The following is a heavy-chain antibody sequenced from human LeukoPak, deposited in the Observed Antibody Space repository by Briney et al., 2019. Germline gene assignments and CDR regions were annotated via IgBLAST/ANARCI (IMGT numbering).Heavy chain of an antibody. CDR2: IRYDGSHK. D-gene: IGHD1-26*01. CDR1: GFTFISYG. J-gene: IGHJ6*03. V-gene: IGHV3-30*02. CDR3: AKGSGWEMSYYYYYMDV. Sequence: GGSLRLSCAASGFTFISYGMHWVRQAPGKGLEWVAFIRYDGSHKYYVGSVKGRFTVSRDNSKNTLYLQMNSLRAEDTAVYYCAKGSGWEMSYYYYYMDVWGKGTTVTVSS.